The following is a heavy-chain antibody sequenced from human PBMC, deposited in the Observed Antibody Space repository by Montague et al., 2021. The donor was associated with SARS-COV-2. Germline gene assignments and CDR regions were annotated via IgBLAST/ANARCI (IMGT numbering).Heavy chain of an antibody. D-gene: IGHD5-12*01. Sequence: SETLSLTCTVSGGSISSSTYYWGWIRQPPGKGLEWIGSIYYSGSTYYNPSLKSRVTISVDTSKNQFSLKLSSVTAAGTAVCYCARHGWGWLRLLRPFDYWGQGTLVTVSS. CDR3: ARHGWGWLRLLRPFDY. CDR2: IYYSGST. V-gene: IGHV4-39*01. J-gene: IGHJ4*02. CDR1: GGSISSSTYY.